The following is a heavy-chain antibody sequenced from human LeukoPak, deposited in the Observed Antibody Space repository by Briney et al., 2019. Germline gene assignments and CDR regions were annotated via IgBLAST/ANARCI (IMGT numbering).Heavy chain of an antibody. J-gene: IGHJ4*02. D-gene: IGHD4-17*01. CDR1: GFTFTNFA. CDR3: TKSHYGDFLPFDY. V-gene: IGHV3-23*01. CDR2: ISGTAGST. Sequence: GGWLRLSCAVSGFTFTNFAMNWVRQAPGKGLEWVSSISGTAGSTYSADSVKGRFTISRDNSKNTLYLQMNSLTADDTAVYYCTKSHYGDFLPFDYWGQGTLVTVSS.